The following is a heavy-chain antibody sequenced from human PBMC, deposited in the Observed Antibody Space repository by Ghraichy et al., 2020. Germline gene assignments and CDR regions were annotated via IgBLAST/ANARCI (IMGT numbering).Heavy chain of an antibody. V-gene: IGHV3-74*01. D-gene: IGHD5-18*01. CDR3: TRDPYIHNAFDF. J-gene: IGHJ3*01. Sequence: ESLNISCAASGFTFSSYWLHWVRQVPGKGLVWVSTIHGDGSGTSYTESVKGRFTVSRDNAKNTLYLQMNSLRAEDTAVYYCTRDPYIHNAFDFWGQGTMVTVSS. CDR2: IHGDGSGT. CDR1: GFTFSSYW.